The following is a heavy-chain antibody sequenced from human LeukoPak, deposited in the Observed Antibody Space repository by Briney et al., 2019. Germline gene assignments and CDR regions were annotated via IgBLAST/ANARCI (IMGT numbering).Heavy chain of an antibody. D-gene: IGHD5-24*01. CDR1: GGSISSSSYY. J-gene: IGHJ3*02. CDR2: IYYSGST. Sequence: SETLSLTCTVSGGSISSSSYYWGWIRQPPGKGLEWIGYIYYSGSTNYNPSLKSRVTISVDTSKNQFSLKLSSVTAADTAVYYCARDARDGYNNDAFDIWGQGTMVTVSS. V-gene: IGHV4-61*01. CDR3: ARDARDGYNNDAFDI.